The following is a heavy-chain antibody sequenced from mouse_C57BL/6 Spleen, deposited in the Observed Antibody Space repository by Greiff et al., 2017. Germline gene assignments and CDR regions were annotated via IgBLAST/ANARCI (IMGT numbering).Heavy chain of an antibody. Sequence: VMLVESGPGLVEPSQSLSITCTVSGFSLTSYAISWVRQPPGKGLEWLGVIWTGGGTNYNSALKSRLSISKDNSKSQVFLKMNSLQTDDTARYYCARGYGNYDGIFAYWGQGTLVTVSA. V-gene: IGHV2-9-1*01. J-gene: IGHJ3*01. CDR2: IWTGGGT. CDR1: GFSLTSYA. CDR3: ARGYGNYDGIFAY. D-gene: IGHD2-10*02.